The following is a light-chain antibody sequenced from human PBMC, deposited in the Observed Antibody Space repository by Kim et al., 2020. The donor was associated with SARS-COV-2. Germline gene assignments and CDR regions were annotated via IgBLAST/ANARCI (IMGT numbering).Light chain of an antibody. V-gene: IGLV4-69*01. J-gene: IGLJ2*01. CDR3: QTWGSGIRV. Sequence: SVRLTCTLSSGYGDNPVAWHQQQPEKGPRFLMKIYTDGSHNRGDGIPERFSGSSSGAGRYLTISSLQSDDEADYYCQTWGSGIRVFGGGTQLTVL. CDR2: IYTDGSH. CDR1: SGYGDNP.